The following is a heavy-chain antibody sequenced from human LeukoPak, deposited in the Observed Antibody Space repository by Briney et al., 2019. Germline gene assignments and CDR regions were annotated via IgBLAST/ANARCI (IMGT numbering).Heavy chain of an antibody. Sequence: GGSLRLSCAASGFTFSSYAMSWVRQAPRKGLEWVSAVSGSGGSTYYADSLKGRFTISRDNSKNTLYLQMSSLSAEDMAVYYCAKMNVLTGYYTPNFDYWGQGTLVTVSS. V-gene: IGHV3-23*01. CDR1: GFTFSSYA. J-gene: IGHJ4*02. CDR2: VSGSGGST. CDR3: AKMNVLTGYYTPNFDY. D-gene: IGHD3-9*01.